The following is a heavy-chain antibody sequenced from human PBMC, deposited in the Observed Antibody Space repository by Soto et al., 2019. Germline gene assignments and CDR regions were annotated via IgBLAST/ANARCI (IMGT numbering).Heavy chain of an antibody. D-gene: IGHD6-13*01. V-gene: IGHV4-34*01. CDR3: ARSRYSSSWYLLWWFDP. J-gene: IGHJ5*02. Sequence: SETLSLTCAVYGGSFSGYYWSWIRQPPGKGLEWVGEINHSGSTNYNPSLKSRVTISVDTSKNQFSLKLSSVTAADTAVYYCARSRYSSSWYLLWWFDPWGQGTLVTVSS. CDR2: INHSGST. CDR1: GGSFSGYY.